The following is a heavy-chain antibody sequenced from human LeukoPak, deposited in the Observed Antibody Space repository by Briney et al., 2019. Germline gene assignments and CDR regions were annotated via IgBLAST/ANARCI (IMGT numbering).Heavy chain of an antibody. D-gene: IGHD4-11*01. Sequence: GGSLRLPCAASGFTFSSYAMHWVRQAPGKGLEWVAVISYDGSNKYYADSVKGRFTISRDNSKNTLYLQMNSLRAEDTAVYYCARDLGDTVTPYMDVWGKGTTVTVSS. CDR2: ISYDGSNK. V-gene: IGHV3-30*04. J-gene: IGHJ6*03. CDR3: ARDLGDTVTPYMDV. CDR1: GFTFSSYA.